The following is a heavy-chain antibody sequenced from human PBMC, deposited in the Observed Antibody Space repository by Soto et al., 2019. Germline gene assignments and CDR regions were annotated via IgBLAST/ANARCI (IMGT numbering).Heavy chain of an antibody. CDR1: GFTISSYA. V-gene: IGHV3-23*01. J-gene: IGHJ4*02. CDR2: ISGSGGST. D-gene: IGHD4-17*01. Sequence: EGSLRLSCAASGFTISSYAMSWVRQAPGKGLEWVSAISGSGGSTYYAASVKGRFTISRDNSKNTLYLQTNTLRAEDMAVYYCARAPRVTTRPIDYWSQGTLVNVSS. CDR3: ARAPRVTTRPIDY.